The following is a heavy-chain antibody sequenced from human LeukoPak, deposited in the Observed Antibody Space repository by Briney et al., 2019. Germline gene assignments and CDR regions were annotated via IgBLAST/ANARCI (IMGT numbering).Heavy chain of an antibody. CDR2: INPNSGGT. J-gene: IGHJ4*02. V-gene: IGHV1-2*06. CDR1: GYTFTGYY. CDR3: ARDYYGSGSYLY. D-gene: IGHD3-10*01. Sequence: AASVKVSCKASGYTFTGYYMHWVRQAPGQGVEWMGRINPNSGGTNYAQKFQGRVTMTRDTSISPAYMELSRLRSDDTAVYYCARDYYGSGSYLYWGQGTLVTVSS.